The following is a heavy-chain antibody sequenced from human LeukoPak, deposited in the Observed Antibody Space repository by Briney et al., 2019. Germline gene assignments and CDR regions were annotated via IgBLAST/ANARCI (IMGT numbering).Heavy chain of an antibody. Sequence: ASVEVSCKASGYTFTTYGISWVRQAPGQGLEWMAWINLNSGYTNYAQKFQGRVIMTRDTSTNTAYMEVPNLTSDDTAMYFCVTSTGYSSTWGAFDIWGQGTMITVSS. V-gene: IGHV1-18*01. J-gene: IGHJ3*02. D-gene: IGHD2-15*01. CDR2: INLNSGYT. CDR3: VTSTGYSSTWGAFDI. CDR1: GYTFTTYG.